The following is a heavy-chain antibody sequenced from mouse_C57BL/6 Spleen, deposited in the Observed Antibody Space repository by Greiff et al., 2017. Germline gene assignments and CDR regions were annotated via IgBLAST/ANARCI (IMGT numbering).Heavy chain of an antibody. D-gene: IGHD2-4*01. V-gene: IGHV1-54*01. Sequence: QVQLKQSGAELVRPGTSVKVSCKASGYAFTNYLIEWVKQRPGQGLEWIGVINPGSGGTKYNEQFKGKATLTANKSYSTAYMQLSSLTSYDSAVFFCASGGYDSFCSFAVWGSCTTDTSFS. CDR1: GYAFTNYL. CDR3: ASGGYDSFCSFAV. CDR2: INPGSGGT. J-gene: IGHJ1*01.